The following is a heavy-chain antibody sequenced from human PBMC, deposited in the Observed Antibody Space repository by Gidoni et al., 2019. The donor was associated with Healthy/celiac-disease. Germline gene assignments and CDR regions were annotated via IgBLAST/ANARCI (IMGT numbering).Heavy chain of an antibody. V-gene: IGHV4-61*01. CDR3: ARFERVAAAGSNWFDP. CDR2: IYYSGST. J-gene: IGHJ5*02. Sequence: QVQLQESGPGLVKPSETLSLTCTVSGGSVSSGSYYWSWIRQPPGKGLEWIGYIYYSGSTNYNPSLKSRVTISVDTSKNQFSLKLSSVTAADTAVYYCARFERVAAAGSNWFDPWGQGTLVTVSS. CDR1: GGSVSSGSYY. D-gene: IGHD6-13*01.